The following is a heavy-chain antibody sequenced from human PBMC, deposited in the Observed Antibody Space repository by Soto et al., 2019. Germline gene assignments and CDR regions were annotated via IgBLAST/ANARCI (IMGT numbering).Heavy chain of an antibody. V-gene: IGHV3-30*04. CDR3: ARARPFCSDSTCYHDYYGMDV. J-gene: IGHJ6*02. D-gene: IGHD2-2*01. Sequence: QVQLVESGGGAVQPGTSLRLSCAASGSSFTAYPMYWVRQAPGKGLQWVAVISYDGSNKDYEVSVRGRFTVSRDNSKNTLYLQMHSLGPEDTAVYYCARARPFCSDSTCYHDYYGMDVWGQGTTVTVSS. CDR2: ISYDGSNK. CDR1: GSSFTAYP.